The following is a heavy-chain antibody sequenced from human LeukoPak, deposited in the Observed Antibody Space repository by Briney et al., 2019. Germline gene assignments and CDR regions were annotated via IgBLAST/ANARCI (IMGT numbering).Heavy chain of an antibody. J-gene: IGHJ4*02. V-gene: IGHV4-61*01. CDR2: SYYNGRT. D-gene: IGHD6-13*01. CDR1: GYSISSGYY. Sequence: SETLSLTCTVSGYSISSGYYWSWIRQPPGKGLEWIGYSYYNGRTNYNPSLRSRVTISIDTSKGQFALKLTSVTAADTAVYYCARTTGYSSTWELDSWGQGTLVTVSS. CDR3: ARTTGYSSTWELDS.